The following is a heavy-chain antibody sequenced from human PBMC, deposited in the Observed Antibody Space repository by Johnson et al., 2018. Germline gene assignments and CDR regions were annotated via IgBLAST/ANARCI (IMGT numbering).Heavy chain of an antibody. D-gene: IGHD6-13*01. CDR3: ARHPHAGTVDL. Sequence: QVQLVQSGGGLVKPGGSLRLSCAASGFTFNSYSMNWVRQAPGKGLEWVAIISYDGTTKYYADSVKGRFTISRDNPKKSLSLQMNSLRAEDTALYYCARHPHAGTVDLWGQGALVTVSS. J-gene: IGHJ5*02. CDR1: GFTFNSYS. V-gene: IGHV3-30*03. CDR2: ISYDGTTK.